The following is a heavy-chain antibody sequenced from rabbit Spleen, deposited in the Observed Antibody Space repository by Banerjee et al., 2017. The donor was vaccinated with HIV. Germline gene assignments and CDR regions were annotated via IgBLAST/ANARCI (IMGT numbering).Heavy chain of an antibody. CDR2: IEGGSSSFT. D-gene: IGHD1-1*01. J-gene: IGHJ3*01. V-gene: IGHV1S40*01. CDR3: ARDLPEIVGWNFGF. Sequence: QSLEESGGDLVKPGASLTLTCTASGVSFSGSSYMCWVRQAPGKGLEWIACIEGGSSSFTYFASWAKGRFTISKASSTTVTLQMTRLTVADTATYFCARDLPEIVGWNFGFWGPGTLVTVS. CDR1: GVSFSGSSY.